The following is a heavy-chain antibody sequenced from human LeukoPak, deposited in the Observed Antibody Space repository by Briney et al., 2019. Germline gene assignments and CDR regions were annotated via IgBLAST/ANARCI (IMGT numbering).Heavy chain of an antibody. CDR3: ARAPTTVTTFDY. CDR2: IFYDGSS. J-gene: IGHJ4*02. V-gene: IGHV4-39*07. CDR1: GGSISSSSYY. Sequence: SETLSLTCAVSGGSISSSSYYWGWIRQPPGKGLEWIGSIFYDGSSDYNPSLKSRVTISVDTSKNQFSLKLSSVTAADTAVYYCARAPTTVTTFDYWGQGTLVTVSS. D-gene: IGHD4-17*01.